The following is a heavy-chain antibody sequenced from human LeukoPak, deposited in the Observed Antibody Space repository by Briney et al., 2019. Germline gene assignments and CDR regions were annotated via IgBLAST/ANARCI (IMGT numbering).Heavy chain of an antibody. J-gene: IGHJ5*02. Sequence: GGSLRLSCAASGFTFSSYGMHWVRQAPGKGLEWVAFIRYDGSNKYYADSVKGRFTISRDNSKNTLYLQMNSLRAEDTAVYYCAKLKGGLNGWFDPWGQGTLVTVSS. V-gene: IGHV3-30*02. D-gene: IGHD1-1*01. CDR3: AKLKGGLNGWFDP. CDR1: GFTFSSYG. CDR2: IRYDGSNK.